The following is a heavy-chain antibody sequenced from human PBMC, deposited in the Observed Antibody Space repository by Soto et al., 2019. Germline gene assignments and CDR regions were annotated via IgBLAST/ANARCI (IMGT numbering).Heavy chain of an antibody. CDR3: ARAYDSRGMLDY. V-gene: IGHV3-33*01. Sequence: GSLRLSCAASGFTFSSYGMHWVRQAPGKGLEWVAVIWYDGSNKYYADSVKGRFTISRDNSKNTLYLQMNSLRAEDTAVYYCARAYDSRGMLDYWGQGTLVTVSS. J-gene: IGHJ4*02. D-gene: IGHD3-22*01. CDR2: IWYDGSNK. CDR1: GFTFSSYG.